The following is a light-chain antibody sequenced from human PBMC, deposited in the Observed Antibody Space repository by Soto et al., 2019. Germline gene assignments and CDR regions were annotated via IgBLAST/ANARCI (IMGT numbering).Light chain of an antibody. CDR2: AAS. J-gene: IGKJ5*01. Sequence: DIQMTQSPSSVSASVGDRVTLTCRASQGISRWLAWYQQKAGTAPKLLIYAASRLSGAPSRFSGSGSGAEFTLTISSLQPEDFATYYCQQANSFPITFGQGTRLEIK. CDR3: QQANSFPIT. CDR1: QGISRW. V-gene: IGKV1-12*01.